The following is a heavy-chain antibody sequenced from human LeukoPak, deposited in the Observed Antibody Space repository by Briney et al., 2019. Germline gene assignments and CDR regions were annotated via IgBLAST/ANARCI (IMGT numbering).Heavy chain of an antibody. CDR2: MSYDGSNK. J-gene: IGHJ4*02. CDR1: GFTFSSYA. CDR3: AREYCSSTSCSYFDY. D-gene: IGHD2-2*01. V-gene: IGHV3-30*04. Sequence: GRSLRLSCAASGFTFSSYAMHWVRQAPGKGLEWVAVMSYDGSNKYYADSVKGRFTISRDNSKNTLYLQMNSLRAEDTAVYYCAREYCSSTSCSYFDYWGQGTLVTVSS.